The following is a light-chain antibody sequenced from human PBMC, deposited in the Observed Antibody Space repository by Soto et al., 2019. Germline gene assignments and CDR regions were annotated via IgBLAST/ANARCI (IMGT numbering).Light chain of an antibody. J-gene: IGLJ2*01. CDR2: DNT. Sequence: QSVLTQPPSMSATPGQKGTISCSGSSSNIGNNFVSWYQQLPGTAPKLIIVDNTQRPSGIPDLFFGSKSGTSATLGITGPQTWDEAVYYCATWDAKLNAVVLGGGTKLTVL. CDR3: ATWDAKLNAVV. V-gene: IGLV1-51*01. CDR1: SSNIGNNF.